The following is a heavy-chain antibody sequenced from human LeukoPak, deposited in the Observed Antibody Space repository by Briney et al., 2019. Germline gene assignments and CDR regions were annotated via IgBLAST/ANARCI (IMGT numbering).Heavy chain of an antibody. J-gene: IGHJ6*03. CDR2: IREDGSEK. V-gene: IGHV3-7*03. CDR3: ARESIAAAPRGVYYMDV. Sequence: GGSLRLSCAASGFTFSNYWMSWVRQAPGKGLEWVANIREDGSEKYYVDSVKGRFTISRDNAKNALYLQMNSLRAEDTAVYYCARESIAAAPRGVYYMDVWGKGTTVTVSS. D-gene: IGHD6-13*01. CDR1: GFTFSNYW.